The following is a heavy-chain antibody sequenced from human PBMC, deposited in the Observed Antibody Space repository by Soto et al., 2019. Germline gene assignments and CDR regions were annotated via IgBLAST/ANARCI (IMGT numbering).Heavy chain of an antibody. CDR2: ISSSGSTI. D-gene: IGHD6-6*01. V-gene: IGHV3-11*01. J-gene: IGHJ5*02. Sequence: PGGSLRLSCAASGFTFSDYDMSWIRQAPGKGLEWVSYISSSGSTIYYADSVKGRFTISRDNAKNSLYLQMNSLRAEDTAVYYCARDRDSSSSGECSWFDPWGQGTLVTVSS. CDR1: GFTFSDYD. CDR3: ARDRDSSSSGECSWFDP.